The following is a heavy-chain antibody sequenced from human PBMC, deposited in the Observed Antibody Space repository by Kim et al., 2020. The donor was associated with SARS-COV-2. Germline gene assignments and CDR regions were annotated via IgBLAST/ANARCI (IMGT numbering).Heavy chain of an antibody. D-gene: IGHD5-12*01. CDR3: ARDLEDGYRDY. Sequence: SETLSLTCTVSGGSISSYYWSWIRQPPGKGLEWIGYIYYSGSTNYNPSLKSRVTISVDTSKNQFSLKLSSVTAADTAVYYCARDLEDGYRDYWGQGTLVTVSS. CDR2: IYYSGST. V-gene: IGHV4-59*01. CDR1: GGSISSYY. J-gene: IGHJ4*02.